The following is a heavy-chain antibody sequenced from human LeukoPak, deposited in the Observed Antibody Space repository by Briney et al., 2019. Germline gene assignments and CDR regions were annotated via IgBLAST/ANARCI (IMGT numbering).Heavy chain of an antibody. CDR1: GYTFTSYD. J-gene: IGHJ6*02. CDR2: MNPNSGNT. V-gene: IGHV1-8*01. D-gene: IGHD6-13*01. Sequence: AASVKVSCKASGYTFTSYDINWVRQATGQGLEWMGWMNPNSGNTGYAQKFQGRVTMTRNTSISTAYMELSSLRSEDTAVYYCARTYSSSWSLYYYYGMDVWGQGTTVTVSS. CDR3: ARTYSSSWSLYYYYGMDV.